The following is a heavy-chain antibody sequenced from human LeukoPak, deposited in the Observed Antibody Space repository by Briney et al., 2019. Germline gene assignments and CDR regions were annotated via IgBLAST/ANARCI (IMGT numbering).Heavy chain of an antibody. V-gene: IGHV4-61*02. J-gene: IGHJ6*03. CDR1: GDSISSGDYY. CDR2: ISSSGST. CDR3: ARDLSGYSYGGEYYYYMDV. D-gene: IGHD5-18*01. Sequence: PSETLSLTCTVSGDSISSGDYYWSWIRQPAGKGLEWIGRISSSGSTNYNPSLKSRVTISVDTSKNQFSLKLSSVTAADTAVYYCARDLSGYSYGGEYYYYMDVWGKGTTVTISS.